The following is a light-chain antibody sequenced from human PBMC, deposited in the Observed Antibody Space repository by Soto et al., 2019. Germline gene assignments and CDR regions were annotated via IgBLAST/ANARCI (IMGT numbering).Light chain of an antibody. V-gene: IGLV2-14*01. CDR1: SSDVGGYNY. CDR3: SSYTSSSTYVA. J-gene: IGLJ2*01. CDR2: DVS. Sequence: QPVLTQPASVSGSPGQSITISCTGTSSDVGGYNYVSWYQQHPGKAPKLMIYDVSNRPSGVSNRFSGSKSGNTASLTISGLQAEDEADYYCSSYTSSSTYVAFGGGTKVTVL.